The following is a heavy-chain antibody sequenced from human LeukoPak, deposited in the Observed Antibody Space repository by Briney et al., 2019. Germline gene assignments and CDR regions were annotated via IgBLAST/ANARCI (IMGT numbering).Heavy chain of an antibody. CDR3: AKGIVEVPAAGDAFDI. Sequence: QPGGSLRLSCAVSGFIFKDFPMTWVRQAPGKGLEWASALSGSGGSTYYAVSVKGRFTISRDNSKNTLYLQMNSLRVEDAAVYYCAKGIVEVPAAGDAFDIWGQGTKVTVSS. J-gene: IGHJ3*02. V-gene: IGHV3-23*01. CDR1: GFIFKDFP. CDR2: LSGSGGST. D-gene: IGHD2-2*01.